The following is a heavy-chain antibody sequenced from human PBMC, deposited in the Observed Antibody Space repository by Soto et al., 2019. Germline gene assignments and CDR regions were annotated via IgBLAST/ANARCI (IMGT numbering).Heavy chain of an antibody. Sequence: SGPTLVNPTETLTLTCTVSGFSLSNPRMGVSWIRQPPGKALEWLAHSFSNDDKSYSTSLKSRVTIAKDTSTSQVVLTMTNMDPVDTATYYCARVYDSSGYDYWGQGTPVTVSS. V-gene: IGHV2-26*01. CDR1: GFSLSNPRMG. CDR2: SFSNDDK. CDR3: ARVYDSSGYDY. D-gene: IGHD3-22*01. J-gene: IGHJ4*02.